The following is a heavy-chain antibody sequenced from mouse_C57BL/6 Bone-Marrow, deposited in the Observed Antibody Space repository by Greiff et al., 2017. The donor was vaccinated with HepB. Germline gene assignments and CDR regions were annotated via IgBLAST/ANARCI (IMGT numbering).Heavy chain of an antibody. V-gene: IGHV5-6*01. Sequence: EVQGVESGGDLVKPGGSLKLSCAASGFTFSSYGMSWVRQTPDKRLEWVATISSGGSYTYYPDSVKGRFTISRDNAKNTLYLQMSSLKSEDTAMYYCANLLWGFAYWGQGTLVTVSA. CDR3: ANLLWGFAY. CDR2: ISSGGSYT. D-gene: IGHD2-1*01. CDR1: GFTFSSYG. J-gene: IGHJ3*01.